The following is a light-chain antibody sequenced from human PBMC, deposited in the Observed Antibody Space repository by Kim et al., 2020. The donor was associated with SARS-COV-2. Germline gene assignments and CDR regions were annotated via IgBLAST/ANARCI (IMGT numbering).Light chain of an antibody. CDR3: QTWGTGIRV. V-gene: IGLV4-69*01. CDR2: LNSDGSH. CDR1: SGHSNYA. J-gene: IGLJ3*02. Sequence: ASVKLTCTRSSGHSNYAIAWHQQQPEEGPRYLMKLNSDGSHSKGDGIPDRFSGSSSGAERYLTISSLQSEDEADYYCQTWGTGIRVFGGGTKLTVL.